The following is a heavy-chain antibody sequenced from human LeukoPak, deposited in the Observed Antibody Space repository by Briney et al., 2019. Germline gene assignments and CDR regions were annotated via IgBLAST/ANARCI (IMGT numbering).Heavy chain of an antibody. CDR1: GFTFDDYA. J-gene: IGHJ6*03. CDR2: ISWDGGST. CDR3: AKDAGPYYYYYYMDV. Sequence: GGSLRLSCAASGFTFDDYAMPWVRQAPGKGLKWVSLISWDGGSTYYADSVKGRFTISRDNSKNSLYLQMNSLRAEDTALYYCAKDAGPYYYYYYMDVWGKGTTVTVSS. V-gene: IGHV3-43D*03.